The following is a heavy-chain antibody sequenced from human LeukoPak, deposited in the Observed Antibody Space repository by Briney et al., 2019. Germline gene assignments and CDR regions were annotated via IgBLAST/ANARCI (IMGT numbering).Heavy chain of an antibody. Sequence: SETLSLTCTVSDGSISSYYWSWVRQPAGKGLEWIGRIHSSGSTNYNPSHKSRVTMLVDTSSNQFSLKLTSVTAADTAVYYCARDRVTNFDYWGQGTLVTVSS. J-gene: IGHJ4*02. CDR3: ARDRVTNFDY. D-gene: IGHD3-10*01. CDR1: DGSISSYY. V-gene: IGHV4-4*07. CDR2: IHSSGST.